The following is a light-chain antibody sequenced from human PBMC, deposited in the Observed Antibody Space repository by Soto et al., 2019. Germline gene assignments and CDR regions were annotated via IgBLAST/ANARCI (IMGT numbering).Light chain of an antibody. J-gene: IGKJ4*01. CDR2: TAS. V-gene: IGKV1-NL1*01. Sequence: DIQMTQSPPSLSASIGDRVSITCRASQDIKTSLAWYQKKPGEPPQLLIFTASRSEGGVPSRFRGSGSGTDFTLTITSLQPEDFAAYYCQQYDNGPLTFGGGTEVE. CDR3: QQYDNGPLT. CDR1: QDIKTS.